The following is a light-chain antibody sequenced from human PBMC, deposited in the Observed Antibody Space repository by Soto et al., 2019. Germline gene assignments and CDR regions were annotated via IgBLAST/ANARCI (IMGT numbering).Light chain of an antibody. Sequence: DIQMTQSPSTLSASVGDRVTITCRASQSISIWLAWYQQKPGKAPKVLIWDASTLQSGVPSRFSGSGSGTDFTLSISSLQPEDVATYYCQKCKVAPCTFGGGTKVDIK. CDR1: QSISIW. J-gene: IGKJ4*01. CDR2: DAS. CDR3: QKCKVAPCT. V-gene: IGKV1-27*01.